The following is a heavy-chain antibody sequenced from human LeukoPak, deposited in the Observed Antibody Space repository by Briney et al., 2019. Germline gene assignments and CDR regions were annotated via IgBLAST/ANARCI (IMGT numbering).Heavy chain of an antibody. V-gene: IGHV4-30-2*01. D-gene: IGHD6-6*01. Sequence: PSETLSLTCAVSGGSISSGGYSWSWIRQPPGKGLEWIGYIYHSGSTYYNPSLKSRVTISVDRSKNQFSLKLSSVTAADTAVYYCARGYYSLGAARPDYAFDIWGQGTMVTVSS. CDR3: ARGYYSLGAARPDYAFDI. J-gene: IGHJ3*02. CDR1: GGSISSGGYS. CDR2: IYHSGST.